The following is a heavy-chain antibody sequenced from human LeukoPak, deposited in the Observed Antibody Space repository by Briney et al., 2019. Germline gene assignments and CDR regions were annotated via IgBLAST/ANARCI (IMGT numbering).Heavy chain of an antibody. J-gene: IGHJ4*02. CDR2: ISSSSSTI. Sequence: PGGSLRLSCAASGFTFSSYSMNWVRQAPGKGLEWVSYISSSSSTIYYADSVKGRFTISRDNSKNALYLQLTGLRLEDTALYYCVKDLTGTWSFDYWGQGTLVTVSS. D-gene: IGHD3-9*01. V-gene: IGHV3-48*01. CDR3: VKDLTGTWSFDY. CDR1: GFTFSSYS.